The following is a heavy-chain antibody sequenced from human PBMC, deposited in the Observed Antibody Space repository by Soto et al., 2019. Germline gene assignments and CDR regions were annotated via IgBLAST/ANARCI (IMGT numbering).Heavy chain of an antibody. CDR2: IWYDASNK. CDR1: GFTFSSYG. Sequence: QVQLVESGGGVVQPGRSLRLSCAASGFTFSSYGMHWVRQAPGKGPEWVAVIWYDASNKYYADSVKGRFTISRDNSKNTLYLQMNSLRAEDTAVYYCARDCAGYSSGWYQRGGFDYWGQGTLVTVSS. V-gene: IGHV3-33*01. CDR3: ARDCAGYSSGWYQRGGFDY. J-gene: IGHJ4*02. D-gene: IGHD6-19*01.